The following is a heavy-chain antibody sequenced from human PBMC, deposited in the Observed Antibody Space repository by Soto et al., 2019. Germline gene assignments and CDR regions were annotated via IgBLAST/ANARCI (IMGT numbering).Heavy chain of an antibody. V-gene: IGHV3-66*01. CDR2: IYSGGST. J-gene: IGHJ4*02. CDR1: GFTVSSNY. D-gene: IGHD6-19*01. Sequence: EVPLVESGGGLVQPGGSLRLSCAASGFTVSSNYMNWVRQAPGKGLEWVSVIYSGGSTYYADSVKGRFTISRDNSKNTLYLQMNSLRAEDTAVYSCARSWAVAGSYDYWGQGTLVTVSS. CDR3: ARSWAVAGSYDY.